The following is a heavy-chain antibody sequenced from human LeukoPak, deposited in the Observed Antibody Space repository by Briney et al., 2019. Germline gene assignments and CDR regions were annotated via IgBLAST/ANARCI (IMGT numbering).Heavy chain of an antibody. V-gene: IGHV3-66*02. Sequence: GGSLRLSCAASGFTFSSYSMNWVRQAPGKGLEWVSVIYSGGSTYYADSVKGRFIISRDNSKNTLYFQMNSLRPEDTAVYYCARDRGGDSSGYSDYWGQGTLVTVSS. J-gene: IGHJ4*02. CDR1: GFTFSSYS. CDR2: IYSGGST. D-gene: IGHD3-22*01. CDR3: ARDRGGDSSGYSDY.